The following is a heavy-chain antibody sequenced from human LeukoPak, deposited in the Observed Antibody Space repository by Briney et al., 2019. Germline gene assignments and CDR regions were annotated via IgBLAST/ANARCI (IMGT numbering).Heavy chain of an antibody. Sequence: ASVKVSCKASGGTFSSYAISWVRQAPGQGLEWMGWISAYNGNTNYAQKLQGRVTMTTDTSASTAYMELRSLRSDDTAVYYCARDSEGGWYVFDYWGQGTLVTVSS. CDR2: ISAYNGNT. J-gene: IGHJ4*02. V-gene: IGHV1-18*01. D-gene: IGHD6-19*01. CDR1: GGTFSSYA. CDR3: ARDSEGGWYVFDY.